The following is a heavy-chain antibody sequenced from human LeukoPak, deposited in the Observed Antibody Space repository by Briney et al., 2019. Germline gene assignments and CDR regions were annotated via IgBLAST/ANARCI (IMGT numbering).Heavy chain of an antibody. CDR1: GGSISSSSYY. CDR3: ARRRTVTTPIVAFDI. V-gene: IGHV4-39*01. Sequence: SETLSLTCTVSGGSISSSSYYWGWIRQPPGKGLEWIGSIYYSGSTYYNPSLKSRVTISVDTSKNQFSLKLSSVTAADTAVYYCARRRTVTTPIVAFDIWGQGTMVT. D-gene: IGHD4-17*01. J-gene: IGHJ3*02. CDR2: IYYSGST.